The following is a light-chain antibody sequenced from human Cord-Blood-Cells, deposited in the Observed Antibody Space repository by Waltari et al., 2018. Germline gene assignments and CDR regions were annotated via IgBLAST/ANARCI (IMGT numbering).Light chain of an antibody. V-gene: IGKV1-39*01. CDR3: QQSYSTLA. CDR1: QSISRN. CDR2: AAS. Sequence: DIQMTQSPSSLSASVGDRVTITSRASQSISRNLNWYQQKPGKAPKLLIYAASSLQSGVPSRFSGSGSGTDFSLTISSLQPEDFATYYCQQSYSTLAFGGGTKVEIK. J-gene: IGKJ4*01.